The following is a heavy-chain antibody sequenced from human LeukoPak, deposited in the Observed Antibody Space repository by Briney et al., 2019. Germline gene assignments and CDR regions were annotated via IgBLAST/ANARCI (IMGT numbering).Heavy chain of an antibody. CDR3: ARGTQQVAFDY. Sequence: GGSLRLSCAASGFTFSTFSMDWVRQAPGKGLEWVSYISSSSSSIYYADSVKGRFTISRDSAKNSLYLQMNSLRAEDTAVYYCARGTQQVAFDYWGQGTLVTVSS. J-gene: IGHJ4*02. V-gene: IGHV3-48*01. D-gene: IGHD6-13*01. CDR1: GFTFSTFS. CDR2: ISSSSSSI.